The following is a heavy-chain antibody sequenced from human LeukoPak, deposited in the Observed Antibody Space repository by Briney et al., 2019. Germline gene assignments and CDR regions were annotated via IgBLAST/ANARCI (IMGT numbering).Heavy chain of an antibody. CDR3: AKDSGAAAAGTFDY. J-gene: IGHJ4*02. D-gene: IGHD6-13*01. CDR2: IKQDGSEK. CDR1: GFTFSSYW. Sequence: GGSLRLSCAASGFTFSSYWMSWVRQAPGKGLEWVANIKQDGSEKYYVDSVKGRFTISRDNAKNSLYLQMSSLRADDTALYYCAKDSGAAAAGTFDYWGQGTLVTVSS. V-gene: IGHV3-7*03.